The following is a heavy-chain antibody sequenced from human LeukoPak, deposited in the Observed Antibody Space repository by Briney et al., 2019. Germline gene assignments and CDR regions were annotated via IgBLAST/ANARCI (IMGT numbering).Heavy chain of an antibody. CDR1: GGTFSSYA. D-gene: IGHD4-11*01. CDR2: IIPIFGTA. V-gene: IGHV1-69*01. CDR3: ARVGYSTRPGYYYMDV. Sequence: ASVKVSCKASGGTFSSYAISWVRQAPGQGLEWMGGIIPIFGTANYAQKFQGRVTITADESTSTAYMELSSLRSEDTAVYYCARVGYSTRPGYYYMDVWGKGTTVTVSS. J-gene: IGHJ6*03.